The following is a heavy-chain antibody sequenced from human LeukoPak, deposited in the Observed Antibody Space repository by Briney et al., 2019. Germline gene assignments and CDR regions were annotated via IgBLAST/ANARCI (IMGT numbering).Heavy chain of an antibody. D-gene: IGHD6-19*01. V-gene: IGHV3-53*01. CDR2: IYSGGST. J-gene: IGHJ4*02. CDR1: GFTVSSNY. CDR3: ARGHLRVQWLYYFDY. Sequence: GGSLRLSCAASGFTVSSNYMSWVRQAPGKGLEWVSVIYSGGSTYYADSVKGRFTISRDNSKNTLYLQMNSLRADDTAVYYCARGHLRVQWLYYFDYWGQGTLVTVSS.